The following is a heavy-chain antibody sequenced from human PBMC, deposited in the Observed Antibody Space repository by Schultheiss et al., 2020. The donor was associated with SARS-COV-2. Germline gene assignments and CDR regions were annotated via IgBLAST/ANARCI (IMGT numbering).Heavy chain of an antibody. Sequence: GGSLRLSCAASGFTFSSYGMHWVRQAPGKGLEWVAVISYDGSNKYYADSVKGRFTISRDNAKNSLYLQMNSLRAEDTALYYCAKGAELIEDAFDIWGQGTMVTVSS. CDR1: GFTFSSYG. D-gene: IGHD2-21*01. J-gene: IGHJ3*02. V-gene: IGHV3-30*18. CDR3: AKGAELIEDAFDI. CDR2: ISYDGSNK.